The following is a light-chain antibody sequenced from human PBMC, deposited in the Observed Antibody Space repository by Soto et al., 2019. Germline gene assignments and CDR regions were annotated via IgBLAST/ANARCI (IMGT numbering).Light chain of an antibody. CDR1: QSVLSSSNNKNY. CDR3: HQYYRTPYT. V-gene: IGKV4-1*01. J-gene: IGKJ2*01. Sequence: DIVMTQSPDSLAMSLGERATINCKSSQSVLSSSNNKNYLAWYQQKPGQPPKLLIYWASTRQSGVPDRFSGSGSQKDFPLTISSLQAEDVAVYYCHQYYRTPYTFGQGTKLEIK. CDR2: WAS.